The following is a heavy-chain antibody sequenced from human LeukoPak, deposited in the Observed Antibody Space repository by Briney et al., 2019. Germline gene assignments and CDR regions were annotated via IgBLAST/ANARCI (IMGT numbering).Heavy chain of an antibody. CDR2: ISSSGSTI. CDR1: GFTFSDYY. V-gene: IGHV3-11*01. J-gene: IGHJ4*02. D-gene: IGHD6-13*01. Sequence: GGSLRLSCAASGFTFSDYYMSWIRQAPGKGLEWVSYISSSGSTIYYADSVKGRFTISRDNAKNSLYLQMNSLGAEDTAVYYCARDPSEQQLVSFDYWGQGTLVTVSS. CDR3: ARDPSEQQLVSFDY.